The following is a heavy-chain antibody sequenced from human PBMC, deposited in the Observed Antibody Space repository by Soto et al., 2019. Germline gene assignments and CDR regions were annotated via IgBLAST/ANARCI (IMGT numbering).Heavy chain of an antibody. V-gene: IGHV4-30-2*01. Sequence: PSETLSLTCAVSGGSISSGCYSWSWIRQPPGKGLEWIGYIYHIGSTYYNPSLKSRVTISVDRSKNQFSLKLSSVTAADTAVYYCARLEGGGAFDIWGQGTMVTVSS. CDR3: ARLEGGGAFDI. J-gene: IGHJ3*02. D-gene: IGHD2-15*01. CDR1: GGSISSGCYS. CDR2: IYHIGST.